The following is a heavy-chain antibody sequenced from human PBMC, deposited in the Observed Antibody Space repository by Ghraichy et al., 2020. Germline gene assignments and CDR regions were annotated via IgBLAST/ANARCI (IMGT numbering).Heavy chain of an antibody. CDR1: GFTFSSYW. D-gene: IGHD7-27*01. CDR3: ARDVFWGSYFDY. CDR2: IKQDGSEK. Sequence: GESLNISCAASGFTFSSYWMSWVRQAPGKGLEWVANIKQDGSEKYYVDSVKGRFTISRDNAKNSLYLQMNSLRAEDTAVYYCARDVFWGSYFDYWGQGTLVTVSS. V-gene: IGHV3-7*01. J-gene: IGHJ4*02.